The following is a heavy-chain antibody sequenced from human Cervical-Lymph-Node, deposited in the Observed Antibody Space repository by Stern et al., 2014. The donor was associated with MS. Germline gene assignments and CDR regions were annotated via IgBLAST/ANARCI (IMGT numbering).Heavy chain of an antibody. CDR1: GFSFSDAW. V-gene: IGHV3-15*01. D-gene: IGHD2-21*02. Sequence: EVQLVESGGDLVKPGGSLRLSCEVSGFSFSDAWMTWVRQAPGQGLEWVGRVKSKTDGGTTDYAAPVKGRFNISRDDAENTVYLQMSSLKTEDTAIYYCNAWAYCGGDCPRFDYWGQGILVTVSS. CDR3: NAWAYCGGDCPRFDY. J-gene: IGHJ4*02. CDR2: VKSKTDGGTT.